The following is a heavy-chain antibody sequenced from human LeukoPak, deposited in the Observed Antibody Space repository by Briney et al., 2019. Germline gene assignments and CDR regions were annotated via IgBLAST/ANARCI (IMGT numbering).Heavy chain of an antibody. D-gene: IGHD2-2*01. CDR3: ARHRARGYCSSTSCLPYYYYGVDV. V-gene: IGHV3-30-3*01. CDR1: GFTFSSYA. J-gene: IGHJ6*02. CDR2: ISYDGSNK. Sequence: GGSLRLSCGASGFTFSSYAMHWVRRAPGKGLGWVAVISYDGSNKYYADSVKGRFTISRDNSKNTLYLQMNSLRAEDTAVYYCARHRARGYCSSTSCLPYYYYGVDVWGQGTPVTVSS.